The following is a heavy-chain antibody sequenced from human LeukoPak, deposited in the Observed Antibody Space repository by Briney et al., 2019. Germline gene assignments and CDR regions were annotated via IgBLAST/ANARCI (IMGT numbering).Heavy chain of an antibody. CDR2: IYYSGST. V-gene: IGHV4-39*01. Sequence: SETLSLTCTVSGGSISSSSYYWGWICQPPGKGLEWIGSIYYSGSTYYNPSLKSRVTISVDTSKNQFSLKLSSVTAADTAVYYCARSSYGYAIDYWGQGTLVTVSS. CDR1: GGSISSSSYY. J-gene: IGHJ4*02. CDR3: ARSSYGYAIDY. D-gene: IGHD5-18*01.